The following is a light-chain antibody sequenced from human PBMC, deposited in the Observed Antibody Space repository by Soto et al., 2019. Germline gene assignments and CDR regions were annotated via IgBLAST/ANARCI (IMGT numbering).Light chain of an antibody. V-gene: IGKV1-5*03. CDR2: KAS. J-gene: IGKJ1*01. CDR3: QQYNSLWT. Sequence: DIQMTQSPSTLSASVGDRVTITCRASQSISSWLAWYQQKPGKAPKLLIYKASSLESGVPSRFSGSGSGTEFTLTISSLQPDDFATYYCQQYNSLWTFGQGTKEEIK. CDR1: QSISSW.